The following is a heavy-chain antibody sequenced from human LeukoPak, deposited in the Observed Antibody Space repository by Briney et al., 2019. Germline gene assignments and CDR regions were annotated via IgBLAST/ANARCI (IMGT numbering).Heavy chain of an antibody. CDR3: ARGGDSSGYLNHYYYGMDV. V-gene: IGHV4-59*08. CDR2: IHYSGNT. Sequence: GSLRLSCAASGFTFSSYSMNWIRQSPGKGLEWIGFIHYSGNTHYRPTLRSRVTMSVDTSKNQFSLKLTAVTAADTAVYFCARGGDSSGYLNHYYYGMDVWGQGTTVTVSS. CDR1: GFTFSSYS. D-gene: IGHD3-22*01. J-gene: IGHJ6*02.